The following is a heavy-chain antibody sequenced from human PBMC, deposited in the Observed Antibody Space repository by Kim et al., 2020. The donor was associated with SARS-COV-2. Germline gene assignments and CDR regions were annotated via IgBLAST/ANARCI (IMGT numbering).Heavy chain of an antibody. CDR1: GFSLSTSGVG. D-gene: IGHD3-22*01. V-gene: IGHV2-5*02. J-gene: IGHJ3*01. Sequence: SGPTLVNPTQTLTLTCTFSGFSLSTSGVGVGWIRQPPGKALEWLALTYWDDDKRYSPSLKSRLTITKDTSKNQVVLIMTNMDPVDTATYYCAHVEYYYDRSGSRDAFDCWGQGTMVTVSS. CDR2: TYWDDDK. CDR3: AHVEYYYDRSGSRDAFDC.